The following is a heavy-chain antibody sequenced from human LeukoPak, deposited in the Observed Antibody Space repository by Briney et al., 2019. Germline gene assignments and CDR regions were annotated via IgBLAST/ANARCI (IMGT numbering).Heavy chain of an antibody. D-gene: IGHD3-10*01. CDR2: ISAYNGNT. J-gene: IGHJ4*02. V-gene: IGHV1-18*01. Sequence: ASVKVSCKASGYTFTSYGISWVRQAPGQGLEWMGWISAYNGNTNYAQKLQGRVTMTTDTSTSTAYMELRSLRSDDTAVYYCARTLQLDRGVITDFDYWGQGTLVTVSS. CDR3: ARTLQLDRGVITDFDY. CDR1: GYTFTSYG.